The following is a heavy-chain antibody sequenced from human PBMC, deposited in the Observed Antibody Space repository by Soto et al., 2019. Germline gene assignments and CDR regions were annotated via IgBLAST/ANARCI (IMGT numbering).Heavy chain of an antibody. Sequence: GASVKVSCKASGYTFTGYFMHWVRQAPGQGLEWMGWINTYNGDTNFAQKFQGRITMTRDTSITTAYMERSRLRSDDTAMYYCAKNLLVTTPDGFDIWDQGTMVTVSS. V-gene: IGHV1-2*02. CDR2: INTYNGDT. J-gene: IGHJ3*02. CDR1: GYTFTGYF. D-gene: IGHD1-1*01. CDR3: AKNLLVTTPDGFDI.